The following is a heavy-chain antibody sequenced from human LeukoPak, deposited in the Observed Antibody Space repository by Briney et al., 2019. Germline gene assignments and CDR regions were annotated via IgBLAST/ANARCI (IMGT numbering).Heavy chain of an antibody. Sequence: SETLSLTCTVSGGSISSGSYYWSWIRQPAGKGLEWIVRIYTSGSTNYNPSLNSRVTISVDTSKNQFSLKLSSVTAADTAVYYCARSSTYVGYNWFDPWGQGTLVTVSS. D-gene: IGHD4-11*01. CDR1: GGSISSGSYY. J-gene: IGHJ5*02. V-gene: IGHV4-61*02. CDR3: ARSSTYVGYNWFDP. CDR2: IYTSGST.